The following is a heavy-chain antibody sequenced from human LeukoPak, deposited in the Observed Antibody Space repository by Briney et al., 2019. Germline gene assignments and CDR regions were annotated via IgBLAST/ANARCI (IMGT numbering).Heavy chain of an antibody. J-gene: IGHJ4*02. D-gene: IGHD3-16*01. V-gene: IGHV1-8*01. Sequence: ASVKVSCKASGYTFTSYDINWVRQATGQGLEWMGWMNPNSGNTDYAQKFQGRVTMTRNTSISTAYMELSSLRSEDTAVYYCAREGESGEDFDYWGQGTLVPVSS. CDR2: MNPNSGNT. CDR1: GYTFTSYD. CDR3: AREGESGEDFDY.